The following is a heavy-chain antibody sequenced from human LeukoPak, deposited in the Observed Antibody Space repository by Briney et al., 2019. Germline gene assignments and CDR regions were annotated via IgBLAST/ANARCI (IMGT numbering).Heavy chain of an antibody. Sequence: GGSLRLSCAASGFTFSNYAMSWVRQAPGKGLEWVSGISGSGGSTKYADSVKGRFTISRDNSKNTLDLQMNSLRAEDTAVYYCAKGVGYSYARANWGQGTLVTVSS. J-gene: IGHJ4*02. D-gene: IGHD5-18*01. CDR1: GFTFSNYA. CDR3: AKGVGYSYARAN. V-gene: IGHV3-23*01. CDR2: ISGSGGST.